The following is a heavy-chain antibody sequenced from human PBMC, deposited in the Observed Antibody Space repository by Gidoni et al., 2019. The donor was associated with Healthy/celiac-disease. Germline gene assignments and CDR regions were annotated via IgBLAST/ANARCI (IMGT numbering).Heavy chain of an antibody. Sequence: QLQLQESGPGLVKPSETLSLTCTVSGGYISISSYYWGWIRQPPGKGLEWIGSIYYSGSTYYNPSLKSRVTISVDTSKNQFSLKLSSVTAADTAVYYCARQGDYYYGMDVWGHGTTVTVSS. CDR3: ARQGDYYYGMDV. CDR2: IYYSGST. J-gene: IGHJ6*02. CDR1: GGYISISSYY. D-gene: IGHD3-16*01. V-gene: IGHV4-39*01.